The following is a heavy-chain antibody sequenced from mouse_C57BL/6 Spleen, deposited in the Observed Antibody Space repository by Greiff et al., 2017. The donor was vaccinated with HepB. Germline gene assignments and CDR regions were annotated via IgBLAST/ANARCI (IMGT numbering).Heavy chain of an antibody. CDR1: GYTFTDYY. CDR3: ARFYYSNYDSDYYAMDY. Sequence: QVHVKQSGAELVKPGASVKISCKASGYTFTDYYINWVKQRPGQGLEWIGKIGPGSGSTYYNEKFKGKATLTADKSSSTAYMQLSSLTSEDSAVYFCARFYYSNYDSDYYAMDYWGQGTSVTVSS. D-gene: IGHD2-5*01. J-gene: IGHJ4*01. CDR2: IGPGSGST. V-gene: IGHV1-77*01.